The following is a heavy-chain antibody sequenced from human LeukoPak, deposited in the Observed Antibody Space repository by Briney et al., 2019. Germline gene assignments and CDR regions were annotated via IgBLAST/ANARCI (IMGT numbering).Heavy chain of an antibody. CDR1: GGTFSSFA. CDR2: IIPIFGTA. CDR3: ASSYGSGSYYLFDY. V-gene: IGHV1-69*05. J-gene: IGHJ4*02. Sequence: SVKVSCKASGGTFSSFAISWVRQAPGQGLEWMGGIIPIFGTANYAQKFQGRVTITTDESTSTAYMELSSLRSEDTAVYYCASSYGSGSYYLFDYWGQGTLVTVSS. D-gene: IGHD3-10*01.